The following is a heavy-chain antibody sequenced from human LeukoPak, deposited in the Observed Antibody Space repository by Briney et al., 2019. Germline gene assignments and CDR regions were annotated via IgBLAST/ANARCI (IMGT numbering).Heavy chain of an antibody. CDR1: GFTFSSYG. Sequence: GGSLRLSCAASGFTFSSYGMHWVRQAPGKGLEWVAVISYDGSNKYYADSVKGRFTISRDNSKNTLYLQMNSLRAEDTAVYYCASEAMIVGYDAFDIWGQGTMVTVSS. V-gene: IGHV3-30*03. J-gene: IGHJ3*02. D-gene: IGHD3-22*01. CDR2: ISYDGSNK. CDR3: ASEAMIVGYDAFDI.